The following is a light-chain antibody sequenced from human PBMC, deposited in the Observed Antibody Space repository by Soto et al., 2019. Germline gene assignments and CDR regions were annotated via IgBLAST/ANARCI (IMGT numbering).Light chain of an antibody. Sequence: EIVLTQSPGTLSLSPGERATLSCRASQSISSNYLGWYHHKAGQAPRLLIYGASNRATGIPDRCSGSGSGTDFTLTINRLEPEDFAVYYCQQYGSLPVTFGQGTNVEI. J-gene: IGKJ1*01. CDR2: GAS. CDR1: QSISSNY. CDR3: QQYGSLPVT. V-gene: IGKV3-20*01.